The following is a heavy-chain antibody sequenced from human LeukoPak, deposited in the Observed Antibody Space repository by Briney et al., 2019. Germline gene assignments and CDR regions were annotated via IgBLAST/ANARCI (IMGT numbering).Heavy chain of an antibody. CDR3: ARGKLLWFGELSPYYFDC. D-gene: IGHD3-10*01. J-gene: IGHJ4*02. CDR1: GGSISSYY. CDR2: IYYSGST. V-gene: IGHV4-59*08. Sequence: SETLSLTCTVSGGSISSYYWSWIRQPPGKGLEWIGYIYYSGSTNYNPSLKSRVTISVDTSKNQFSLKLSSVTAADTAVYYCARGKLLWFGELSPYYFDCWGQGTLVTVSS.